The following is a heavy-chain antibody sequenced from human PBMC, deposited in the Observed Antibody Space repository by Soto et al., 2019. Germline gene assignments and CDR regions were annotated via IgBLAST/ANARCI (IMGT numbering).Heavy chain of an antibody. J-gene: IGHJ6*02. CDR2: IFYRGDT. Sequence: SETLSLTCNVSGGPINTYYWSWIRQPPGKGLEWIGHIFYRGDTNYNPSLESRVTISVDTSKKQFSLKLNSVSAADTAVYYCVRQERYLEWLSAGHGAMDVWGQGATVTVSS. CDR3: VRQERYLEWLSAGHGAMDV. CDR1: GGPINTYY. D-gene: IGHD3-3*01. V-gene: IGHV4-59*08.